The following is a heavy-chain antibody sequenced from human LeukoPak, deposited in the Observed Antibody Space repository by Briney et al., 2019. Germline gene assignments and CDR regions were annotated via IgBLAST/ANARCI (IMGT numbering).Heavy chain of an antibody. Sequence: SETLSLTCAVYGGSFSGYYWSWIRQPPGKGLEWIGEINHSGSTNYNPSLKSRVTISVDTSKNQFSLKLSSVTAADTAVYYCARQASYDSSGYFSLYDAFDIWGQGTMVTVSS. CDR3: ARQASYDSSGYFSLYDAFDI. J-gene: IGHJ3*02. V-gene: IGHV4-34*01. CDR1: GGSFSGYY. D-gene: IGHD3-22*01. CDR2: INHSGST.